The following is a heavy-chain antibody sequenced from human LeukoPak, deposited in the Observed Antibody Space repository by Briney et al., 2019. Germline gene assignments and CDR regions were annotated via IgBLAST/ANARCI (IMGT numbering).Heavy chain of an antibody. J-gene: IGHJ4*02. V-gene: IGHV3-48*03. CDR2: ISSSGSTI. Sequence: GGSLRLSCAASGFTFSNYEMNWVRQPPGKGLEWVSYISSSGSTIYYGDSVKGRFTVSRDNAKNSLYLQMNSLRAEDTAIYYCARETDSTLFDYWGQGTVVTVSS. CDR3: ARETDSTLFDY. CDR1: GFTFSNYE. D-gene: IGHD2-2*01.